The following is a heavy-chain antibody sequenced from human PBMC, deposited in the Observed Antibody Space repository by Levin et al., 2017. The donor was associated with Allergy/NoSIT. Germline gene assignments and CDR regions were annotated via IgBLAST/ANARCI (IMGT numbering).Heavy chain of an antibody. V-gene: IGHV4-59*01. CDR1: GGSISGYY. J-gene: IGHJ6*02. CDR3: ARDRTITTTGETYFYGMDV. D-gene: IGHD7-27*01. CDR2: IYYSGST. Sequence: SSETLSLTCTVSGGSISGYYWSWIRQPPGKGLEWIGYIYYSGSTKYNPSLKSRVTISVDTSKNQFSLKLNSVTAADTAVYYCARDRTITTTGETYFYGMDVWGQGTTVTVSS.